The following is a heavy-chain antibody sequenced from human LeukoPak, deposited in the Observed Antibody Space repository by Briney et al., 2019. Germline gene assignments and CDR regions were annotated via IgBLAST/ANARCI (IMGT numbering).Heavy chain of an antibody. J-gene: IGHJ1*01. Sequence: PGGSLRLSCAASGFTFSSYWMHWVRQAPGKGLVWVSRINSDGSSTSYADSVKGRFTISRDNAKNSLYLQMNSLRAEDTAVYYCATKDDILTGYYPEYFQHWGQGTLVTVSS. CDR3: ATKDDILTGYYPEYFQH. CDR2: INSDGSST. V-gene: IGHV3-74*01. CDR1: GFTFSSYW. D-gene: IGHD3-9*01.